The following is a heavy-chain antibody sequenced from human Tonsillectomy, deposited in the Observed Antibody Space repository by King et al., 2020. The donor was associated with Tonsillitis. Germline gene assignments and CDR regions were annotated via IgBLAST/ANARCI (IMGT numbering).Heavy chain of an antibody. J-gene: IGHJ4*02. CDR3: AKDRYELPDY. D-gene: IGHD1-7*01. CDR1: GFTFSNYG. V-gene: IGHV3-30*02. CDR2: IRNDGSKE. Sequence: VQLVESGGGVVQPGGSLRPSCAASGFTFSNYGMHWVRQAPGKGLEWVAFIRNDGSKENYADSVKGRFTISRDNSKNTLYLQMNSLRPEDTAVYYCAKDRYELPDYWGQGTLVTVSS.